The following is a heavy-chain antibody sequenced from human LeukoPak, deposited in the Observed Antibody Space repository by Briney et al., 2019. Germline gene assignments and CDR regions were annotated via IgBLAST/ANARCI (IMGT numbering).Heavy chain of an antibody. CDR2: MFSSMTT. CDR3: ARHSFGSGWYSPFDS. D-gene: IGHD6-19*01. V-gene: IGHV4-39*01. J-gene: IGHJ4*02. CDR1: GFSISDYY. Sequence: KTGGSLRLSCDASGFSISDYYMSWIRQSPGKGLEWIGSMFSSMTTHYSPSLKSRVTISVDTSKNQFSLKLSSVTAADTAVYYCARHSFGSGWYSPFDSWGQGTLVTVSS.